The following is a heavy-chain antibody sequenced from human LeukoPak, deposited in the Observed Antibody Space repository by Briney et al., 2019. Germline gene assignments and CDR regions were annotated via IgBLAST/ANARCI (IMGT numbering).Heavy chain of an antibody. Sequence: PGGSLRLSCAASGFTFSSYAMSWVRQAPGKGLGWVSAISGSGGSTYYADSVKGRFTISRDNSKNTLYLQMNSLRAEDTAVYYCAKVPEELSRMYFDYWGQGTLVTVSS. V-gene: IGHV3-23*01. CDR3: AKVPEELSRMYFDY. CDR1: GFTFSSYA. CDR2: ISGSGGST. D-gene: IGHD3-16*02. J-gene: IGHJ4*02.